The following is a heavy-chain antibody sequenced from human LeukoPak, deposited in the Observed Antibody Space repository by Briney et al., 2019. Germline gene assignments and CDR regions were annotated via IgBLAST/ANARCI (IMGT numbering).Heavy chain of an antibody. D-gene: IGHD3/OR15-3a*01. Sequence: PSETLSLTCTVSGDSIRDYYWTWIRQPPGKGLEWIGYIYYSGSTNYNPSLKSRVTISVDTSKNQFSLKLSSVTAADTAVYYCASIELGHDHNYYYYGMDVWGQGTTVTVSS. CDR1: GDSIRDYY. CDR3: ASIELGHDHNYYYYGMDV. V-gene: IGHV4-59*01. J-gene: IGHJ6*02. CDR2: IYYSGST.